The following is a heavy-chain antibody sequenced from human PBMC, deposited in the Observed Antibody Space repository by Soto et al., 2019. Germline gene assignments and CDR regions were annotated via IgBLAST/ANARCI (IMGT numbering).Heavy chain of an antibody. V-gene: IGHV4-30-4*01. Sequence: SETLSLTCTLSGGSLSSGDYYWSWIRQPPGKGLEWIGYIYYSGSTYYNPSLMSRVTISVDTSKNQFSLKLSSVTAADTAVYYCARCASSCSLGFWGQGTLVTVSS. J-gene: IGHJ4*02. CDR1: GGSLSSGDYY. CDR3: ARCASSCSLGF. D-gene: IGHD2-15*01. CDR2: IYYSGST.